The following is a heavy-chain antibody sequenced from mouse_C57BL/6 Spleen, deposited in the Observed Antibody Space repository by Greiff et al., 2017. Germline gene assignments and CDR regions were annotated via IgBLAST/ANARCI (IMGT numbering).Heavy chain of an antibody. CDR2: IWSDGST. J-gene: IGHJ4*01. CDR3: ARHGQLHRNYYAMDY. CDR1: GFSFTSYG. V-gene: IGHV2-6-1*01. D-gene: IGHD2-12*01. Sequence: VKLMESGPGLVAPSQSLSISCAASGFSFTSYGVHWVRQPPGKGLEWLVVIWSDGSTTDNSALKSRRSLSKVNSKSHIFYKMNRLQTDDTAMYYCARHGQLHRNYYAMDYWGQGTSVTVSS.